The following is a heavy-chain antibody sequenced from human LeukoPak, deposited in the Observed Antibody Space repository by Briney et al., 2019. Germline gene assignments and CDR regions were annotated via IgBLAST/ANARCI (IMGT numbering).Heavy chain of an antibody. Sequence: PGGSLRLSCRASRFSFTTDSMNWVRQAPGKGLEWVSVILAVGHRTYYADSVRGRFTISRDNSNNMLYLQMNSLRAEDPAISYCGKDGHCHDSVCPTKIVVAGYVDHWGQGTLVTVSS. CDR2: ILAVGHRT. CDR1: RFSFTTDS. CDR3: GKDGHCHDSVCPTKIVVAGYVDH. V-gene: IGHV3-23*01. J-gene: IGHJ4*02. D-gene: IGHD6-19*01.